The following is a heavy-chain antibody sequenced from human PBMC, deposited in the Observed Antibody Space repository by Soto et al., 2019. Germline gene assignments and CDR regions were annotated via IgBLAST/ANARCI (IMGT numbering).Heavy chain of an antibody. V-gene: IGHV4-31*03. CDR2: IYYSGST. Sequence: PSETLSLTCTVSGGSISSGGYYWSWIRQHPGKGLEWIGYIYYSGSTYYNPSLKSRVTISVDTSKNQFSLKLSSVTAADTAVYYCARDGDSGCYKYYYYGMDVWGQGTTVTVSS. D-gene: IGHD1-26*01. J-gene: IGHJ6*02. CDR3: ARDGDSGCYKYYYYGMDV. CDR1: GGSISSGGYY.